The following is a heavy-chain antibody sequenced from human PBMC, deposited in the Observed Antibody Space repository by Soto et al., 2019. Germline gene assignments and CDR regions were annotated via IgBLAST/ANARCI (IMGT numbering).Heavy chain of an antibody. V-gene: IGHV1-8*01. D-gene: IGHD2-2*01. CDR3: AVAVVPTSIHYYYYMDV. J-gene: IGHJ6*03. Sequence: QVQLVQSGAVLRKPGASVRVSCKACGYTFSTHDINWVRQAPGQGLERMGWMNFNSGNTGYAQKFQGRVTMTRDTSISTAYMELSSLSSEDTAVYYCAVAVVPTSIHYYYYMDVWGKGATVTVSS. CDR1: GYTFSTHD. CDR2: MNFNSGNT.